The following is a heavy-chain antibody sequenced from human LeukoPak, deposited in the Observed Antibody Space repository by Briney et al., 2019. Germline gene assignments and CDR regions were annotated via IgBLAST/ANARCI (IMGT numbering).Heavy chain of an antibody. CDR1: GFTFSSYA. V-gene: IGHV3-30-3*01. J-gene: IGHJ6*02. CDR2: ISYDGSNK. CDR3: ARGITIDPYHYYGMDV. Sequence: TGGSLRLSCAASGFTFSSYAMHWVRQAPGKGLEWVAVISYDGSNKYYADSVKGRFTISRDNSKNTLYLQMNSLRAEDTAVYYCARGITIDPYHYYGMDVWGQGTTVTVSS. D-gene: IGHD3-3*01.